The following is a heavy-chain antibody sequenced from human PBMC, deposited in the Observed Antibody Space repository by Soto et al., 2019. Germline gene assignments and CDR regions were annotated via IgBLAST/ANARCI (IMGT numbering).Heavy chain of an antibody. D-gene: IGHD3-10*01. CDR1: GYTFTSYY. J-gene: IGHJ4*02. CDR2: INPSGGST. V-gene: IGHV1-46*01. CDR3: ARGGVYYGSGSYYNGFDY. Sequence: QVQLVQSGAEVKKPGASVKVSCKASGYTFTSYYMHWVRQAPGQGLEWMGIINPSGGSTSYAQKFQGRVTMTRDTCTSTVYRELSSLRSEDTAVYYCARGGVYYGSGSYYNGFDYWGQGTLVTVSS.